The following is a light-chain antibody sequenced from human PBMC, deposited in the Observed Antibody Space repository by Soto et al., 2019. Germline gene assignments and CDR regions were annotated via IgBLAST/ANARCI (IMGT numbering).Light chain of an antibody. CDR2: DVS. CDR3: SSYTSSSTLKV. CDR1: SSDVGGYNY. J-gene: IGLJ2*01. Sequence: ALTQPASVSGSPGQSITISCTGTSSDVGGYNYVSWYQQHPGKAPKLMIYDVSNRPSGVSNRFSGSKSGNTASLTISGLQAEDEADYYCSSYTSSSTLKVFGGGTKVTVL. V-gene: IGLV2-14*01.